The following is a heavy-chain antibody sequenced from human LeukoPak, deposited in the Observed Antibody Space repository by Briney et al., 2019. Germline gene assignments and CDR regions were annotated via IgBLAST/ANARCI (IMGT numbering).Heavy chain of an antibody. CDR1: GYTFTDYY. Sequence: GASVKVSCKASGYTFTDYYMQWVRQAPGQGLEWMGRINPNSGGTNYAQKFQGRVTMTRDTSINTAYMELSRLRSDDTAEYYCAIGTPTVGTFDFWGQGTLITVSS. J-gene: IGHJ4*02. CDR3: AIGTPTVGTFDF. D-gene: IGHD1-1*01. V-gene: IGHV1-2*06. CDR2: INPNSGGT.